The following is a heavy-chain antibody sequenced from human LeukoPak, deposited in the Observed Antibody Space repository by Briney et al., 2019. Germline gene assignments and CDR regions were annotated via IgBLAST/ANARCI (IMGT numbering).Heavy chain of an antibody. Sequence: GGSLRLSCAASGFTLSSYWMHWVRQAPGKGLVWVSRINSDGSSTSYADSVKGRFSISRGNAKNTLYLQMSSLRVEDTAVYYCGRGPGGYFGLDVWGKGTTFTVSS. D-gene: IGHD3-10*01. CDR1: GFTLSSYW. J-gene: IGHJ6*04. V-gene: IGHV3-74*01. CDR3: GRGPGGYFGLDV. CDR2: INSDGSST.